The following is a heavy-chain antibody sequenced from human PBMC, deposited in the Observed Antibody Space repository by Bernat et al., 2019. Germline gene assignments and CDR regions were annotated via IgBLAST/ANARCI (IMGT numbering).Heavy chain of an antibody. V-gene: IGHV1-18*01. CDR3: ARVVVGATTGLYDY. D-gene: IGHD2-15*01. CDR1: GYTFSTYG. Sequence: QVQLVQSGVEVKKPGASVKVSCKASGYTFSTYGISWVRLAPEQGLDWMGWINTNNGATNYAQKFQGRVTMMTDTSTSTAYMELRSLRPDDTAVYYCARVVVGATTGLYDYWGQGTLVIVSS. J-gene: IGHJ4*02. CDR2: INTNNGAT.